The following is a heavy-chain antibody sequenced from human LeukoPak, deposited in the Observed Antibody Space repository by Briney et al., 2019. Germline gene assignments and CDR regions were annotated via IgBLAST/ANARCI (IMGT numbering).Heavy chain of an antibody. CDR3: ARPVTGSYSGAFDV. CDR2: IDPVDSYT. J-gene: IGHJ3*01. CDR1: GYSFTNYW. D-gene: IGHD1-26*01. Sequence: GESLKISCKASGYSFTNYWIIWVRQMPGEGLEWRGRIDPVDSYTNYSPSFQSHVTISADKSIGTAYLQWSSLKASDTAMYYCARPVTGSYSGAFDVWGQGTMVTVSS. V-gene: IGHV5-10-1*01.